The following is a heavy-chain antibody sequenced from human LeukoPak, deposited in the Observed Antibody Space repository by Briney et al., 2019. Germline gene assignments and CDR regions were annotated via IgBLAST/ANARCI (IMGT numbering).Heavy chain of an antibody. CDR3: AKIIGGTIYPFAY. D-gene: IGHD1-1*01. V-gene: IGHV3-23*01. J-gene: IGHJ4*02. Sequence: PGGSLRLSCAASGFTFGSYAMSWVRQAPGKGLELVSTISGSGGSTYYADSVKGRFTISRDNSKNTLYLQMDSLRVEDTAVYYCAKIIGGTIYPFAYWGQGTLVTVSS. CDR1: GFTFGSYA. CDR2: ISGSGGST.